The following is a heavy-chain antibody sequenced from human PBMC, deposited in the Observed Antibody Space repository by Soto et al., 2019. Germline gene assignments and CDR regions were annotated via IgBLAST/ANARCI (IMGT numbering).Heavy chain of an antibody. CDR2: IWYDGSNK. V-gene: IGHV3-33*01. CDR1: GFTFSSYG. D-gene: IGHD3-3*01. J-gene: IGHJ5*02. CDR3: ARDQAIFGVVITPVFDP. Sequence: GGSLRLSCAASGFTFSSYGMHWVRQAPGKGLEWVAVIWYDGSNKYYADSVKGRFTISRDNSKNTLYLQMNSLRAEDKAVYYCARDQAIFGVVITPVFDPWGQGTLVTVSS.